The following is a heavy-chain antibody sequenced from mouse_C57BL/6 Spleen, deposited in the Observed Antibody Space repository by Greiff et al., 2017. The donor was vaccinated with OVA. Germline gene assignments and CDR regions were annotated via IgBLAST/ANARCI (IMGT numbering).Heavy chain of an antibody. J-gene: IGHJ4*01. Sequence: VQLQQSGAELVRPGASVKLSCTASGFNIKDDYMHWVKQRPEQGLEWIGWIDPENGDTEYASKFQGKATITADTSSNTAYLQLSSLTSEDTAVYYCTTDGSNYEMGYWGQGTSVTVSS. D-gene: IGHD2-5*01. CDR2: IDPENGDT. CDR1: GFNIKDDY. V-gene: IGHV14-4*01. CDR3: TTDGSNYEMGY.